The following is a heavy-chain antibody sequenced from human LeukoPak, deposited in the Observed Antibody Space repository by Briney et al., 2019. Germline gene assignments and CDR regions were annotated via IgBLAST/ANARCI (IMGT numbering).Heavy chain of an antibody. CDR1: GFTFGSYG. Sequence: GGSLRLSCAASGFTFGSYGMHWVRQAPGKGLEWVAIVWYDGNNKYYADSVKGRFTVSRDNSKDTVSLQLNSLRAEDTAVYYCARGSEAAAGAFDYWGQGALVTVPS. J-gene: IGHJ4*02. D-gene: IGHD6-13*01. CDR3: ARGSEAAAGAFDY. CDR2: VWYDGNNK. V-gene: IGHV3-33*01.